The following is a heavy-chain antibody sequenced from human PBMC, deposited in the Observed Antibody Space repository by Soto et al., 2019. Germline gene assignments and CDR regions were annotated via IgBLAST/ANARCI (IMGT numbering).Heavy chain of an antibody. J-gene: IGHJ4*02. CDR3: ARSEATALDF. V-gene: IGHV4-4*02. CDR1: GDSMSISNW. Sequence: QVQLQESGPGLLKPSGTLSLTCTVSGDSMSISNWWNWVRQPPGKGLEWIGEAHHSGRTNYNPSLKIRVTISVDRSQNIFSLQLTSVTAADTAVYFCARSEATALDFWGQGILVTVSS. CDR2: AHHSGRT.